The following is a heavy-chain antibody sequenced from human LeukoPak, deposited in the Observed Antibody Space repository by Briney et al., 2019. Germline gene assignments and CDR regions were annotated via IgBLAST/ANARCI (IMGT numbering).Heavy chain of an antibody. CDR3: AKGSNFYASGSHLDV. J-gene: IGHJ4*02. Sequence: GGSLRLSCVASGFTFSNYVMYWVRQVPGKGLEGVLGIIGTSSYTYSADFVKGRFTISRDNSMNTLWLQMNSLRVEDTAVYYCAKGSNFYASGSHLDVWGQGTLVTVSS. CDR2: IIGTSSYT. D-gene: IGHD3-10*01. CDR1: GFTFSNYV. V-gene: IGHV3-23*01.